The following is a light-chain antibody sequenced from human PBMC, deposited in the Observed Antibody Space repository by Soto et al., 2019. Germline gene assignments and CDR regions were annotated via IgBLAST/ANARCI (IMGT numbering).Light chain of an antibody. V-gene: IGKV1-27*01. Sequence: DIQMTQSPSSLSASVGDRVTITCRASQGISNSLAWYQQKPGKIPKLLIYAASTLQSGVPSRFSGSGSGTDFTLSISGLQPEDGATYYCQKYNSVPQTFGQGTKVEIK. CDR3: QKYNSVPQT. CDR1: QGISNS. CDR2: AAS. J-gene: IGKJ1*01.